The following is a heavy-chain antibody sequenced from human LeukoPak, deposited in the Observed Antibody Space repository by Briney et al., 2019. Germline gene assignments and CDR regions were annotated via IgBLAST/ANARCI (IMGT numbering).Heavy chain of an antibody. CDR3: ARGPPMDYDILVGYYRFDY. Sequence: PSDTLSLTCAVHGGSFNGYYWSWIRQPPGKGLEWIGEINDRRITKYNPSLKSRVTISVDTSKNQFSLKLNSVTAADTAVYYCARGPPMDYDILVGYYRFDYWGQGTLVTVSS. CDR1: GGSFNGYY. CDR2: INDRRIT. V-gene: IGHV4-34*01. J-gene: IGHJ4*02. D-gene: IGHD3-9*01.